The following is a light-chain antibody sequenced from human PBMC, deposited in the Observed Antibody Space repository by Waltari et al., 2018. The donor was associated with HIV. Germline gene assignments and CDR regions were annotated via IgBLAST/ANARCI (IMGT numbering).Light chain of an antibody. CDR2: GAS. CDR3: QQYGSSLFT. V-gene: IGKV3-20*01. J-gene: IGKJ4*01. CDR1: QSVRSSY. Sequence: IVLMQSPVTLCLSPGEGATRPCRASQSVRSSYLAWYQQKRGQAPRLLIYGASSRATDIPDRFSGSGSGTDFTLTISRLEPEDFAVYYCQQYGSSLFTFGGGTKVEIK.